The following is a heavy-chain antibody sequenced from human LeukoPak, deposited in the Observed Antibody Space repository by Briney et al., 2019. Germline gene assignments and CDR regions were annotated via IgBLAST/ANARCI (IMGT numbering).Heavy chain of an antibody. CDR3: ATYKNWVAGDV. CDR1: GFKFSDFW. Sequence: SGGSLRLSCAASGFKFSDFWMSWVRQAPGKGPEWVVNIKQDGREEHYVDSVKGRFTVSRDNARNSLFLQMNSLRVEDTAVYYCATYKNWVAGDVWGQGTTVSVSS. V-gene: IGHV3-7*01. D-gene: IGHD7-27*01. J-gene: IGHJ6*02. CDR2: IKQDGREE.